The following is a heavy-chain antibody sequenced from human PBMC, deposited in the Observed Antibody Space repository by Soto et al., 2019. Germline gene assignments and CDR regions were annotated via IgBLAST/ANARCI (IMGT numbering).Heavy chain of an antibody. CDR1: GGTFSSYA. D-gene: IGHD3-10*01. V-gene: IGHV1-69*01. CDR3: ARDVFRPLYGSGGDWFDP. J-gene: IGHJ5*02. Sequence: QVQLVQSGAEVKKPGSSVKVSCKASGGTFSSYAISWVRQAPGQGLEWMGGIIPIFGTANYAQKFQGRVTITADESTSTAYMELSSLRSEDTAVYYCARDVFRPLYGSGGDWFDPWGQGTLVTVSS. CDR2: IIPIFGTA.